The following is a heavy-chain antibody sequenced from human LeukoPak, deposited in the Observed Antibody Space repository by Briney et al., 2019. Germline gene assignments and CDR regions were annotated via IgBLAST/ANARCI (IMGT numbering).Heavy chain of an antibody. CDR3: ARHLQGRRPTGYSAKLERRLGWWFDP. Sequence: PSETLFLTCTVSGGSISTYYWTWIRQPPGKGLEWIGYIYYSGTTNYNPSLKSRVTISVDTSKNQFSLKLSSVTAADTAVYYCARHLQGRRPTGYSAKLERRLGWWFDPWGQGTLVTVSS. D-gene: IGHD1-1*01. J-gene: IGHJ5*02. CDR1: GGSISTYY. V-gene: IGHV4-59*08. CDR2: IYYSGTT.